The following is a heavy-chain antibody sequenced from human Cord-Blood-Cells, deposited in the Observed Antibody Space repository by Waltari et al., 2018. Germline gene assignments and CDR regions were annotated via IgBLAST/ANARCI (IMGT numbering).Heavy chain of an antibody. CDR1: GGSIRISIYH. D-gene: IGHD3-3*01. CDR3: ARHVGFAYDFWSGYYWFDP. J-gene: IGHJ5*02. Sequence: QLQLQESSPGLVKPSETLSLTRPVPGGSIRISIYHWGWIRPPPGTGLEWIGSIYYSGSTYYNPSLKSRVTISVDTSKNQFSLKLSSVTAADTAVYYCARHVGFAYDFWSGYYWFDPWGQGTLVTVSS. V-gene: IGHV4-39*01. CDR2: IYYSGST.